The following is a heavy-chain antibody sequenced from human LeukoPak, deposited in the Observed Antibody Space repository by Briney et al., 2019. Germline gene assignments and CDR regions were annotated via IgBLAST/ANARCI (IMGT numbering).Heavy chain of an antibody. Sequence: PSETLSLTCAVYGGSFSDYYWSWIRQPPGKGLEWIGEINHSGSTNYNPSLKSRVTISVDTSNNQFSLKLTSVTAADTAVYYCARGVGYSSGWYAHFDYWGQGTLVTVSS. CDR3: ARGVGYSSGWYAHFDY. D-gene: IGHD6-19*01. CDR1: GGSFSDYY. CDR2: INHSGST. V-gene: IGHV4-34*01. J-gene: IGHJ4*02.